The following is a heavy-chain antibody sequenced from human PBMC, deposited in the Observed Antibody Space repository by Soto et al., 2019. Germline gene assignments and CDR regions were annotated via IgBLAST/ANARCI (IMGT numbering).Heavy chain of an antibody. Sequence: ASVKVSCKASGYTFTSYSISWVRQGPGQGLEWMGWISAYNGNTNYAQKLQGRVTMTTDTSTSTAYMELRSLRSDDTAVYYCARSITLAGYSSSWYDYWGQGTLVTVSS. D-gene: IGHD6-13*01. CDR3: ARSITLAGYSSSWYDY. V-gene: IGHV1-18*01. CDR1: GYTFTSYS. J-gene: IGHJ4*02. CDR2: ISAYNGNT.